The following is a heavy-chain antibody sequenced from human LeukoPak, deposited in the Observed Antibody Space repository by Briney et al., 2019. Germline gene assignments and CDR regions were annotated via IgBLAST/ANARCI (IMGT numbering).Heavy chain of an antibody. V-gene: IGHV4-59*01. D-gene: IGHD6-13*01. CDR3: ARVAIAAAGTNYYGMDV. CDR1: DGSISSYY. J-gene: IGHJ6*02. Sequence: SETLSLTCTVSDGSISSYYWSWIRQPPGKGLEWIGYIYYSGSTIYNPSLKSRVTISVDTSKNQFSLKLSSVTAADTAVYYCARVAIAAAGTNYYGMDVWGQGTTVTVSS. CDR2: IYYSGST.